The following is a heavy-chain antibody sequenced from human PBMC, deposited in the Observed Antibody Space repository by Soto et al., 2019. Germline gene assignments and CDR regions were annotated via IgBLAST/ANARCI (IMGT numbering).Heavy chain of an antibody. D-gene: IGHD1-26*01. CDR3: AKDTDIVGATTDAFDI. CDR2: ISWNSGSI. Sequence: GGSLRLSCAASGCTFDDYAMHWVRQAPGKGLEWVSGISWNSGSIGYADSVKGRFTISRDNAKNSLYLQMNSLRAEDTALYYCAKDTDIVGATTDAFDIWGQGTMVTVSS. J-gene: IGHJ3*02. V-gene: IGHV3-9*01. CDR1: GCTFDDYA.